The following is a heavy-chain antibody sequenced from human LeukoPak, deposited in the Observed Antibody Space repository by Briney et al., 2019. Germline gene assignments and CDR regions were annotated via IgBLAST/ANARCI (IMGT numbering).Heavy chain of an antibody. CDR2: IYYSGST. V-gene: IGHV4-59*08. CDR1: GVSISSYY. Sequence: PSETLSLTCTVSGVSISSYYWSWIRQPPGKGLEWIGNIYYSGSTKYNPSLKSRVTISVDTSKNHFPLKLSSVTAADTAVYYCARHGNYYDSSGYNYYFDYWGQGTLGTVSS. D-gene: IGHD3-22*01. CDR3: ARHGNYYDSSGYNYYFDY. J-gene: IGHJ4*02.